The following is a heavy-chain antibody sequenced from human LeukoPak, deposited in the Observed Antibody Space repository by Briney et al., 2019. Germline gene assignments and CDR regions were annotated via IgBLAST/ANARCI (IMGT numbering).Heavy chain of an antibody. CDR1: GLTFSSYS. V-gene: IGHV3-48*01. CDR2: ISSSSSTI. J-gene: IGHJ4*02. D-gene: IGHD3-3*01. Sequence: GGSLRLSCAASGLTFSSYSMNWVRQAPGKGLEWVSYISSSSSTIYYADSVKGRFTISRDNAKNSLYLQMNSLRAEDTAVYYCARAPGDYDFWSGYYSADNTFDYWGQGTLVTVSS. CDR3: ARAPGDYDFWSGYYSADNTFDY.